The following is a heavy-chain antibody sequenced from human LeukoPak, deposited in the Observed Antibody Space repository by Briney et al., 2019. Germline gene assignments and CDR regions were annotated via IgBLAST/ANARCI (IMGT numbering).Heavy chain of an antibody. CDR3: ARRRYCSSTSCYTSVQSYYYYGMDV. J-gene: IGHJ6*02. Sequence: PGGPLRLSCAASGFTFSDYYMGWLPQAPGKGLEWVSYISSSGSTIYYGDPVKGRFTISRANAKNSLYLQMNSLRAEDTAVYYCARRRYCSSTSCYTSVQSYYYYGMDVWGQGTTVTVSS. D-gene: IGHD2-2*02. CDR1: GFTFSDYY. V-gene: IGHV3-11*01. CDR2: ISSSGSTI.